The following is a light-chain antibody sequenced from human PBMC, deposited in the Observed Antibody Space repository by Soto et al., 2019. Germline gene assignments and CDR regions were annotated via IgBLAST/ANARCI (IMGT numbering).Light chain of an antibody. CDR1: SSDVGGYNF. J-gene: IGLJ1*01. CDR2: EVS. CDR3: SSYTITTALV. Sequence: QSALTQPASVSGSPGQSITISCTGTSSDVGGYNFVSWYQQHPGKAPKLMISEVSNRPSGVSNRFSGSKSGNTASLTISGLQPEDEADYYCSSYTITTALVFGSGTKVTVL. V-gene: IGLV2-14*01.